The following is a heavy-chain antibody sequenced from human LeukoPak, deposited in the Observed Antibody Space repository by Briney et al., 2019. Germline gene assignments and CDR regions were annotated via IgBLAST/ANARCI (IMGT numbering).Heavy chain of an antibody. CDR3: AKHRSGNYAFDY. D-gene: IGHD1-26*01. CDR1: GFTFSTCG. J-gene: IGHJ4*02. CDR2: ITRGGGST. V-gene: IGHV3-23*01. Sequence: GGSLRLSRAASGFTFSTCGMSWVRQAPGKGLEWVSVITRGGGSTYNADSVKGRFTISRDNSRNTLYLQMNSLRAEDTAVYYCAKHRSGNYAFDYWGQGTLVTVSS.